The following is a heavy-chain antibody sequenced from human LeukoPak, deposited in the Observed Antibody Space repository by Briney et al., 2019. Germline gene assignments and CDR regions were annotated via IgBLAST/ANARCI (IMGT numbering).Heavy chain of an antibody. D-gene: IGHD5-24*01. CDR2: IYYSGST. CDR3: ARQTRDGYNLYYFDY. V-gene: IGHV4-59*01. J-gene: IGHJ4*02. Sequence: PSETLSLTCTVSGGSISSYYWSWIRQAPGKGLEWIGYIYYSGSTNYNPSLKRRGTISVGTSKNQFSLKLSSVTAADTAVYYCARQTRDGYNLYYFDYWGQGTLVTVSS. CDR1: GGSISSYY.